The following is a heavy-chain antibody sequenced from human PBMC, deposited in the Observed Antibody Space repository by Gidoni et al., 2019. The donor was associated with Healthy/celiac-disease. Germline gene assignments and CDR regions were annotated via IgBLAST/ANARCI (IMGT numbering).Heavy chain of an antibody. J-gene: IGHJ4*02. Sequence: EVQLLESGGGLVQPGGYLSLSCAAAGFTFSRYAMSWARQAPGKGLEWVSAISGSGGSTYYADSGKGRFTISRDNSKNKLYLQMNSLRAEDTSVYYCANPQGRALKPYWGQGTLVTVSA. CDR2: ISGSGGST. V-gene: IGHV3-23*01. CDR1: GFTFSRYA. CDR3: ANPQGRALKPY.